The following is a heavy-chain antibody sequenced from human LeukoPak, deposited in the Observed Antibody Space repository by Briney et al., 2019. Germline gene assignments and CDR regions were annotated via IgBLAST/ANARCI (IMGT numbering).Heavy chain of an antibody. Sequence: ASVKASCKASGYTFTDYAMNWVRQAPGQGLEWMGWIHPNTGNPTYAQGFTGRFVFSLDTSVGTTYLQISSLKAEDTAVYYCARAYQSLGGLSLPDHWGQGTPVTVSS. J-gene: IGHJ5*02. CDR2: IHPNTGNP. CDR3: ARAYQSLGGLSLPDH. CDR1: GYTFTDYA. V-gene: IGHV7-4-1*02. D-gene: IGHD3-16*02.